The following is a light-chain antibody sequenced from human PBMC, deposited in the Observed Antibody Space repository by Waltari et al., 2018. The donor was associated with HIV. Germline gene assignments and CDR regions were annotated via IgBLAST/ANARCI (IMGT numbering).Light chain of an antibody. V-gene: IGLV2-11*01. CDR1: SRPVGRYAY. Sequence: QSTLTQPRSVPGSPGQSVTIPCTGTSRPVGRYAYVSWSQQHPGKAPKLIIYDVTTRPSGVPDRFSGSKSGNTASLTISGLQAGDESDFYCCSYAGGYTLVFGGGTKLTVL. CDR3: CSYAGGYTLV. CDR2: DVT. J-gene: IGLJ2*01.